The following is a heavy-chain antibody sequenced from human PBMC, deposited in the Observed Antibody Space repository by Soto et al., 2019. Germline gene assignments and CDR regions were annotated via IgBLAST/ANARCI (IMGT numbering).Heavy chain of an antibody. D-gene: IGHD3-22*01. CDR1: GFSLSSYS. CDR3: ARGSPRYYDSSGYSLWYFDL. Sequence: GGSLRLSCAASGFSLSSYSVNWVRQAPGKGLEWVSYISSSSSAMYFADSVKGRFTISRDNAKNSLYLQMNSLRDEDTAVYYCARGSPRYYDSSGYSLWYFDLWGRGTLVTVPQ. V-gene: IGHV3-48*02. J-gene: IGHJ2*01. CDR2: ISSSSSAM.